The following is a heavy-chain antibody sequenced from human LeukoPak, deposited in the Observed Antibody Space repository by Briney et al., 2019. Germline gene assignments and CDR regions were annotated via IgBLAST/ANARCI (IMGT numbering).Heavy chain of an antibody. CDR3: AKEHSDWYGNWFDP. CDR2: ISGSGGST. V-gene: IGHV3-23*01. CDR1: GFAFSSYA. J-gene: IGHJ5*02. D-gene: IGHD6-19*01. Sequence: GGSLRLSCAASGFAFSSYAMSWVRQAPGKGLEWVSAISGSGGSTYYADSVKGRFTISRDNSRNTLYLQMNSLRAEDTAVYYCAKEHSDWYGNWFDPWGQGTLVTVSS.